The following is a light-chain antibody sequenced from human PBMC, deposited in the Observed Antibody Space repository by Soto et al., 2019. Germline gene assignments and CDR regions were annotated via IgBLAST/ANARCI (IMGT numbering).Light chain of an antibody. CDR1: QSISTY. Sequence: EIMLTQSPATLSLSPGERATLSCRASQSISTYLAWYQQKPGQAPRLPIYDASNRATGIPARFSGSGSGTDFTLTISSLEPEDFAVYYCQHRTSWPPYTFGQGTKVDI. J-gene: IGKJ2*01. CDR2: DAS. CDR3: QHRTSWPPYT. V-gene: IGKV3-11*01.